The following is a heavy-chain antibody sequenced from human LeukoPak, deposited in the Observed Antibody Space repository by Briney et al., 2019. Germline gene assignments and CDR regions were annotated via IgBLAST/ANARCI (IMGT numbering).Heavy chain of an antibody. CDR3: ARGPYSSGWYGFDY. CDR1: AFTVSSNY. D-gene: IGHD6-19*01. J-gene: IGHJ4*02. CDR2: IYNGGST. V-gene: IGHV3-53*01. Sequence: PGRSLRLSCAASAFTVSSNYMSSVRQAPGEGLGWLSVIYNGGSTYYAYSVKGRFTLSRDNSKNTLYLQMNSLRAEDTAVYYCARGPYSSGWYGFDYWGQGTLVTVSS.